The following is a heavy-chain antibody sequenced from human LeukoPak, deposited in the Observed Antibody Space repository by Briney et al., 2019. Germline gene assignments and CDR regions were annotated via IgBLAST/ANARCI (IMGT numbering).Heavy chain of an antibody. Sequence: GRSLRLSCAASGFTFSSYAMHWVRQAPGKGLEWVAVISYDGSNKYYADSVKGRFTISRDNSKNTLYLQMNSLRAEDTAVYYCAREGLEYQPDYYYYYYGMDVWGQGTTVTVSS. J-gene: IGHJ6*02. D-gene: IGHD2-2*01. CDR1: GFTFSSYA. CDR2: ISYDGSNK. V-gene: IGHV3-30-3*01. CDR3: AREGLEYQPDYYYYYYGMDV.